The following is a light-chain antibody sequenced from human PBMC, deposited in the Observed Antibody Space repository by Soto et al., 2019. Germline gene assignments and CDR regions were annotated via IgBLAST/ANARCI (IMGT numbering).Light chain of an antibody. CDR2: GAS. CDR1: QSVSSN. J-gene: IGKJ4*01. Sequence: EIVMTQSPATLSVSPGERATLSFSASQSVSSNLAWYQQKPGQAPRLLIYGASTRATGIPDRFSGGGSGTDFTLTISRLEPEDFAVYYCQQFSSYPLTFGGGTKVDIK. CDR3: QQFSSYPLT. V-gene: IGKV3D-15*01.